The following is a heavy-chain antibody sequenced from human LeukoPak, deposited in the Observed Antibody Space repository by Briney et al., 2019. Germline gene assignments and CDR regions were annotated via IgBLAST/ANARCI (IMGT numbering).Heavy chain of an antibody. CDR1: GYSFTSYA. CDR3: ARGRITMVRGVPILGY. V-gene: IGHV1-18*01. J-gene: IGHJ4*02. D-gene: IGHD3-10*01. Sequence: ASVKVSCKASGYSFTSYAITWVRQAPGQGLEWMGWISGSNGSTNYAQKFQGRVTMTRDTSISTAYMELSRLRSDDTAVYYCARGRITMVRGVPILGYWGQGTLVTVSS. CDR2: ISGSNGST.